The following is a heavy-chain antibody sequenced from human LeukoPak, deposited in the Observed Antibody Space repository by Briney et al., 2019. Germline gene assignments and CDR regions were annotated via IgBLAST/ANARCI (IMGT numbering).Heavy chain of an antibody. Sequence: GSLRLSCVASGLNFDDSAMHWVRQAPGKGLEWVSGISGSGGSIYYADSVKGRFTISRDRPKNTLYLQMNSLRAEDTAIYYCAKDQSSSYDYWGQGTLVTVSS. CDR1: GLNFDDSA. J-gene: IGHJ4*02. CDR2: ISGSGGSI. V-gene: IGHV3-23*01. D-gene: IGHD3-22*01. CDR3: AKDQSSSYDY.